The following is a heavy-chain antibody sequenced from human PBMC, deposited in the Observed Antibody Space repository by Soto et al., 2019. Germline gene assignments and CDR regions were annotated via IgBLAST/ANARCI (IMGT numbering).Heavy chain of an antibody. Sequence: GSLRLSCAASGFTFSSYSMNWVRQAPGKGLEWVSSISSSSSYIYYADSVKGRFTISRDNAKNSLYLKMNSLRAEDTAVYYCAREEGYYYDSSGSYDYWGQGTLVTVSS. D-gene: IGHD3-22*01. J-gene: IGHJ4*02. V-gene: IGHV3-21*01. CDR1: GFTFSSYS. CDR2: ISSSSSYI. CDR3: AREEGYYYDSSGSYDY.